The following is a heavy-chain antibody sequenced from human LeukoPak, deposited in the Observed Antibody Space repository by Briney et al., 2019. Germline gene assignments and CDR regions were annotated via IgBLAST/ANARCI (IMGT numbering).Heavy chain of an antibody. Sequence: GGSLRLSCVASGFTFSSYWMSWVRQAPGKGLEWVANIKQDGGEIHAVDSVKGRFTISRDNAKNSLYLQMNSLRAEDTAVYYCARRYSYAYDYWGQGTLVTVSS. CDR2: IKQDGGEI. V-gene: IGHV3-7*01. J-gene: IGHJ4*02. CDR3: ARRYSYAYDY. D-gene: IGHD5-18*01. CDR1: GFTFSSYW.